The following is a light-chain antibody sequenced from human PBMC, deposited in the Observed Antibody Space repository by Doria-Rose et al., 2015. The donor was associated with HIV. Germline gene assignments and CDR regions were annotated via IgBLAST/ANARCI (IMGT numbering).Light chain of an antibody. CDR1: QSLLYTSKNY. V-gene: IGKV4-1*01. CDR3: QQYYDTPS. CDR2: WAS. J-gene: IGKJ3*01. Sequence: DIRMTQSPESLGMSLGERATLNCKSNQSLLYTSKNYLAWYQQKPGQPPKLLIYWASTRHSVVPARFSGSGSGTDFTLTISSLEAEDVAVYYCQQYYDTPSFGPGTTV.